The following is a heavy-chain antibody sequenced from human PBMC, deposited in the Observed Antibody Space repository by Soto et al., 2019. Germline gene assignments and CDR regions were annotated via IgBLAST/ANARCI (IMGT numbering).Heavy chain of an antibody. J-gene: IGHJ4*02. CDR2: ISSSGSTI. Sequence: EVQLVESGGGLVQPGGSLRLSCAASGFTFSSYAMTWVRQAPGMGLEWVSYISSSGSTIYYADSVKGRFTISRDNAKNSLYLQMNSLRAEDTAVYYCARGIGFSYYYDSSGYLYFDYWGQGTLVTVSS. D-gene: IGHD3-22*01. CDR1: GFTFSSYA. CDR3: ARGIGFSYYYDSSGYLYFDY. V-gene: IGHV3-48*03.